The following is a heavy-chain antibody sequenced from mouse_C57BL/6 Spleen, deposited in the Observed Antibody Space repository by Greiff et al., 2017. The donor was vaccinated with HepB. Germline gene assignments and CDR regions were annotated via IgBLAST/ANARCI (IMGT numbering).Heavy chain of an antibody. Sequence: QVQLQQSGAELARPGASVKLSCKASGYTFTSYGISWVKQRTGQGLEWIGEIYPRSGNTYYNEKFKGKATLTADKASSTAYMELRSLTSEDSAVYFCARVGNQYYAMDYWGQGTSVTVSS. V-gene: IGHV1-81*01. CDR3: ARVGNQYYAMDY. CDR2: IYPRSGNT. D-gene: IGHD2-1*01. J-gene: IGHJ4*01. CDR1: GYTFTSYG.